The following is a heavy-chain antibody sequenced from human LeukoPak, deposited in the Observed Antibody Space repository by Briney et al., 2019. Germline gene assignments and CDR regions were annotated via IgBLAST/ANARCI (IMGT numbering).Heavy chain of an antibody. Sequence: GGSLRLSCSASGFTFSSYAMHWVRQAPGKGLEYVSAISSNGGSTYYADSVKGRFTISRDNSKNTLYLQMSSLRAEDTAVYYCVKVRRIAAAGQYYFDYWGQGTLVTVSS. D-gene: IGHD6-13*01. J-gene: IGHJ4*02. V-gene: IGHV3-64D*06. CDR1: GFTFSSYA. CDR2: ISSNGGST. CDR3: VKVRRIAAAGQYYFDY.